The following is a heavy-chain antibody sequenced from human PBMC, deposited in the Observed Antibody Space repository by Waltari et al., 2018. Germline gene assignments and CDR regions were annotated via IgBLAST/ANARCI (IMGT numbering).Heavy chain of an antibody. Sequence: QVQLVQSGAEVKKPGASVKVSCKVSGYTLTELSMHWVRQAPGKGLEWMGGFDPEDGETIYAQKFQGRVTMTEDTSTDTAYMDLSSLRSEDTAVYYCATDDLLYDSKEHAFDIWGQRTMVNVSS. CDR3: ATDDLLYDSKEHAFDI. CDR2: FDPEDGET. J-gene: IGHJ3*02. CDR1: GYTLTELS. V-gene: IGHV1-24*01. D-gene: IGHD3-22*01.